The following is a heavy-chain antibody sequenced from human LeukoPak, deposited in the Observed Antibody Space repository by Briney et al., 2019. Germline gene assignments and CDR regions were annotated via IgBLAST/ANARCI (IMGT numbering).Heavy chain of an antibody. V-gene: IGHV3-74*01. J-gene: IGHJ4*02. CDR3: VRDLGGRSGH. CDR2: INEDGSTT. Sequence: GGSLRLSCAASGFTFSSNWMHWVRHAPGKGLVWVSRINEDGSTTNYADSVKGRFTISRDNAKNTLYLQMNSLRAEDTAVYYCVRDLGGRSGHWGQGTLVTVSS. D-gene: IGHD1-26*01. CDR1: GFTFSSNW.